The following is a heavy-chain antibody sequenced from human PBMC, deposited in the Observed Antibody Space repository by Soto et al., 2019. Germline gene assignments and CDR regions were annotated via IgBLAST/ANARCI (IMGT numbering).Heavy chain of an antibody. CDR1: GGSVNSSNYY. D-gene: IGHD6-19*01. Sequence: QLQESGPGLVKPSETLSLTCIVSGGSVNSSNYYWAWIRQPPGKGLEWIGSIYYSGSTFYTPSLSSRLTISQDTSKNHFSLRVTSVTAADTALYYCARQQYGSSRELYYRGQGTLVTVSS. V-gene: IGHV4-39*01. CDR3: ARQQYGSSRELYY. CDR2: IYYSGST. J-gene: IGHJ4*02.